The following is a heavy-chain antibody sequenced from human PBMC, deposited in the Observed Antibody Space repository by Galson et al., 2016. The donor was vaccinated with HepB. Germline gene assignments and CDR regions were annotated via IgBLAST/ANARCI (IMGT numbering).Heavy chain of an antibody. CDR1: GFTFNTYE. Sequence: LRLSGAASGFTFNTYEMHWVRHTPGKGLVWVSHINFAGSTATYADAVKGRFTISRDNAKNTLSLQMHSLRVEDTGVYYCVRDGGWSFDLWGRGTLVTVSS. CDR3: VRDGGWSFDL. V-gene: IGHV3-74*01. CDR2: INFAGSTA. J-gene: IGHJ2*01.